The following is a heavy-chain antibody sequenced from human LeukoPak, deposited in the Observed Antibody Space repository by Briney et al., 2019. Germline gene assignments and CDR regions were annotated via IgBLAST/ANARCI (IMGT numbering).Heavy chain of an antibody. CDR1: GYTFTSYG. V-gene: IGHV1-18*01. CDR2: ISAYNGNT. Sequence: GASVKVSCKASGYTFTSYGISWVRQAPGQGLEWMGWISAYNGNTNYAQKLQGRVTMTTDTSTSTAYMELRSLRSDDTVVYYCARDSPYGKYYDFWSGYYTGNWFDPWGQGTLVTVSS. CDR3: ARDSPYGKYYDFWSGYYTGNWFDP. J-gene: IGHJ5*02. D-gene: IGHD3-3*01.